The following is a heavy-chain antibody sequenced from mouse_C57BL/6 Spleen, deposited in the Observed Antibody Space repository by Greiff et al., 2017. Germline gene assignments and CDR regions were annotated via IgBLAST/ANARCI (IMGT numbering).Heavy chain of an antibody. CDR3: ARSNYYGSSYGLDY. D-gene: IGHD1-1*01. V-gene: IGHV1-50*01. CDR1: GYTFTSYW. J-gene: IGHJ2*01. CDR2: IDPSDSYT. Sequence: QVQLQQSGAELVKPGASVKLSCNASGYTFTSYWMQWVKQRPGQGLEWIGEIDPSDSYTNYNQKFKGKATLTVDTSSSTAYMQLSSLTSEDSAVYYCARSNYYGSSYGLDYWGQGTTLTVSS.